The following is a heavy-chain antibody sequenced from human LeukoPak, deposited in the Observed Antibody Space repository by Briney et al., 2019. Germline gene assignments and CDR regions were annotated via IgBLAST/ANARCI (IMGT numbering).Heavy chain of an antibody. D-gene: IGHD1-14*01. Sequence: GGSLRLSCAASGFTVSTNYMSWVRQAPGEGLEWVSVIYTGGDTYYADSVKGRFTISRDNSKNTLYLQMNGLRPEDTAVYYCATLTYYSDSWGQGALVTVSS. CDR2: IYTGGDT. CDR1: GFTVSTNY. CDR3: ATLTYYSDS. V-gene: IGHV3-66*02. J-gene: IGHJ4*02.